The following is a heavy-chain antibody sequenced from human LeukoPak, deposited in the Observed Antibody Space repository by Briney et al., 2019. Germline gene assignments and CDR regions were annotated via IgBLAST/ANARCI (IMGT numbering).Heavy chain of an antibody. V-gene: IGHV3-23*01. Sequence: GGSLRLSCAASGFTFSSYAMSWVRQAPGKGLEWVSAISGSGGSTYYADSVKGRFTISRDNSKNTLYLQMNSLRAEDTAVYYCAKDLCSGGSCYDFDYWGQGTLVTVSS. CDR2: ISGSGGST. CDR1: GFTFSSYA. CDR3: AKDLCSGGSCYDFDY. D-gene: IGHD2-15*01. J-gene: IGHJ4*02.